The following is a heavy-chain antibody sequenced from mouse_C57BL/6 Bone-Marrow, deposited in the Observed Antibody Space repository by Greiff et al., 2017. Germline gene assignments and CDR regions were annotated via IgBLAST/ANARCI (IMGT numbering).Heavy chain of an antibody. D-gene: IGHD2-5*01. V-gene: IGHV2-6-1*01. CDR2: IWRDGST. J-gene: IGHJ4*01. Sequence: VQVVESGPGLVAPSQRLSITCTVSGFSLTSYGVHWVRQPPGKGLEWLVVIWRDGSTTYNSALKSRLSISKDNSKSQVFLKMNSRQTDDTAMDYCARHAYSNDYYAMDDWGEGTGVSVSS. CDR3: ARHAYSNDYYAMDD. CDR1: GFSLTSYG.